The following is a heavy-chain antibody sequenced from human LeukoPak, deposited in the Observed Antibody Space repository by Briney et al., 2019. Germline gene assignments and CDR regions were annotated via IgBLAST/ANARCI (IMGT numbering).Heavy chain of an antibody. J-gene: IGHJ4*02. CDR3: ARDPHYFENSVRDS. V-gene: IGHV3-7*01. D-gene: IGHD3-9*01. Sequence: GGSLRLSCAVSRFTFNSYWMRWVRQAPGKGLEWVASIKQDGSEKYYLDSVKGRFTISRDNAKNSLYLQMNSLRAEDTAVYYCARDPHYFENSVRDSWGQGTLVTVSS. CDR1: RFTFNSYW. CDR2: IKQDGSEK.